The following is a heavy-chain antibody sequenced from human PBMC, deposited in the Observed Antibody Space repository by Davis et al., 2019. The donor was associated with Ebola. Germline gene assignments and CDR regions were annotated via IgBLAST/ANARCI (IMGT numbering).Heavy chain of an antibody. CDR1: GGSFSGYY. CDR2: INHSGST. J-gene: IGHJ4*02. V-gene: IGHV4-34*01. D-gene: IGHD6-13*01. CDR3: VRGFGGQQTYDY. Sequence: MPGGSLRLSCAVYGGSFSGYYWSWIRQPPGKGLEWIGEINHSGSTNYNPSLKSRVTISVDTSKNQFSLKLSSVIAADTAVYYCVRGFGGQQTYDYWGLGTLVSVSP.